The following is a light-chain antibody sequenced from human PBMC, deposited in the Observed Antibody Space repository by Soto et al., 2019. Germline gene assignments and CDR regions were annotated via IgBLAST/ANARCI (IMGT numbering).Light chain of an antibody. CDR2: EGS. J-gene: IGLJ2*01. Sequence: QSALTQPASVSGSPEQSITISCTGTSSDVGSYNLVSWYQQHPGKAPKLMIYEGSKRPSGVSNRFSGSKSGNTASLTISGLQAEDEADYYCCSYAGRVFGGGTKLTVL. V-gene: IGLV2-23*01. CDR3: CSYAGRV. CDR1: SSDVGSYNL.